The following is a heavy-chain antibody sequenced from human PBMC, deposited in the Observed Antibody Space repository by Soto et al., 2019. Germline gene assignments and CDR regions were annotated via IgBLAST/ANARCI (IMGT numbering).Heavy chain of an antibody. V-gene: IGHV5-10-1*01. CDR2: IDPSDSYV. CDR1: GYSFTADW. J-gene: IGHJ4*02. CDR3: TRRASSSFYHFDF. Sequence: PGESLKISFQASGYSFTADWITWVRQMPGKGLEWMATIDPSDSYVDYSPSFRGHVTFSVDRSITTVYLQWNSLKASDSAMYFCTRRASSSFYHFDFWGQGALVTVSS. D-gene: IGHD2-2*01.